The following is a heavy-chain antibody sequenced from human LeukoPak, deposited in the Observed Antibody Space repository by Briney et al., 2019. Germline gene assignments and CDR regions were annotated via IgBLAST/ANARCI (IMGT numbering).Heavy chain of an antibody. D-gene: IGHD3-10*01. V-gene: IGHV3-74*03. J-gene: IGHJ5*02. CDR3: ARAGGPEGWFDP. CDR1: GFTFSRYW. CDR2: INSDGSGT. Sequence: GGSLRLSCAASGFTFSRYWMHWVRQAPGKGLVWVSRINSDGSGTMYADSVKGRFTISRVNAKNTLYLQMNSLRAEDTAVYYCARAGGPEGWFDPWGQGTLVTVSS.